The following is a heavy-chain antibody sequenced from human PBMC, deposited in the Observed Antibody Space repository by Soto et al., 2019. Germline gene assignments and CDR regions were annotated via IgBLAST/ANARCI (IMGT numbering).Heavy chain of an antibody. Sequence: EVQLLESGGGLVQPGGSLRLSCAASGFTFSNYAMNCVRQAPVKGLEWVSVISGSGDSTYHADSVKGRFTISRDNTKNTLSLQMNSLRAEDTAVYYCARRGSGSYYDYWGQGTLVTVSS. J-gene: IGHJ4*02. D-gene: IGHD1-26*01. CDR2: ISGSGDST. CDR1: GFTFSNYA. V-gene: IGHV3-23*01. CDR3: ARRGSGSYYDY.